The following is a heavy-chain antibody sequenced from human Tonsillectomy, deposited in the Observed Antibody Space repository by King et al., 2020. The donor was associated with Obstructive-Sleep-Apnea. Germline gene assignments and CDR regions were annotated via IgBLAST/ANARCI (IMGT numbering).Heavy chain of an antibody. J-gene: IGHJ4*02. Sequence: EVQLVESGGVVVQPGGSLRLSCAASGFTFDDYTMHWVRQAPGKGLAWVSLISWDGGSTYYADSVKGRFTISRDNSKNSLYLQMNSLRTEDTALYYCAKEVYSSGWYYFDYWGQGTLVTVSS. V-gene: IGHV3-43*01. CDR3: AKEVYSSGWYYFDY. CDR2: ISWDGGST. CDR1: GFTFDDYT. D-gene: IGHD6-19*01.